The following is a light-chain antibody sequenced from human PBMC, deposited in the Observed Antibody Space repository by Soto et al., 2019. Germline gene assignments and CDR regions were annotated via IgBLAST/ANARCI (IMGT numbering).Light chain of an antibody. J-gene: IGKJ5*01. CDR2: DAS. CDR1: QNVRSY. Sequence: EIVLTQSPATLSLSPGERATLSCRASQNVRSYLDWYQQKPGQAPRLLIHDASSRATGIPDKFSGSGSGTDFTLTISSLEPEDFAVYYCQQRTNWPTSTFGQGTRLEIK. V-gene: IGKV3-11*01. CDR3: QQRTNWPTST.